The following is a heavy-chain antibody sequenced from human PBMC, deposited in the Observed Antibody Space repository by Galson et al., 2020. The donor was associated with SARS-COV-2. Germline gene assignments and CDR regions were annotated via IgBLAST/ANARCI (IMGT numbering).Heavy chain of an antibody. CDR3: AREYSSGSYYFDY. CDR1: GGTFSSYT. V-gene: IGHV1-69*06. D-gene: IGHD6-19*01. CDR2: IIPIFGTA. J-gene: IGHJ4*02. Sequence: KISCKASGGTFSSYTLNWVRQAPGQGLEWMGAIIPIFGTAYYPQKFQGRVTITVDKSTSTAYMELSSLRSEDTALYYCAREYSSGSYYFDYWGQGTLVTVSS.